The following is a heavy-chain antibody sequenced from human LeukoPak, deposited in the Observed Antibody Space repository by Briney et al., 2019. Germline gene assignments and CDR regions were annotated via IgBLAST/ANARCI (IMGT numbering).Heavy chain of an antibody. CDR3: AKSKEGYCSSTSCYVLDY. D-gene: IGHD2-2*01. J-gene: IGHJ4*02. Sequence: ASVKVPCKASGYTFTSYAMHWVRQAPGQRLEWMGWINTGNGNTKYSQKFQGRVTITRDTSASTAYMELSSLRSEDTAVYYCAKSKEGYCSSTSCYVLDYWGQGTLVTVSS. V-gene: IGHV1-3*04. CDR1: GYTFTSYA. CDR2: INTGNGNT.